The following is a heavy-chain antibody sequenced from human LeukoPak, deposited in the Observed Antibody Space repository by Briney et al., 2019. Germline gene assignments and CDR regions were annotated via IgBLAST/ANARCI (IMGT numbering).Heavy chain of an antibody. V-gene: IGHV1-18*04. CDR1: GYTFTGYY. CDR3: TRDLGVDTTMIFFDY. Sequence: ASVKVSCKASGYTFTGYYMHWARQAPGQGLEWMGWSSAYNGNTNYAQKFQGRVTMTTDTSTSTAYMEVRSLRSDDTAVYYCTRDLGVDTTMIFFDYWGQGSLVTVSS. D-gene: IGHD5-18*01. J-gene: IGHJ4*02. CDR2: SSAYNGNT.